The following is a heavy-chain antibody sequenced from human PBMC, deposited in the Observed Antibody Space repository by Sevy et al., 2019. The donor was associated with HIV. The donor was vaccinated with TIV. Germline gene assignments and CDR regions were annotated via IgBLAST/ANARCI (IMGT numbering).Heavy chain of an antibody. Sequence: GGSLRLSCAASGFIVSRHWMSWVRQAPGKGLEWVANIKEDGSGKYYGDSVKGRFTISKDNAKNSLYLQMNSLRVEDTAVYFCARESIAAGVEAFDVWGQGTMVTVSS. D-gene: IGHD6-25*01. V-gene: IGHV3-7*03. CDR1: GFIVSRHW. CDR2: IKEDGSGK. J-gene: IGHJ3*01. CDR3: ARESIAAGVEAFDV.